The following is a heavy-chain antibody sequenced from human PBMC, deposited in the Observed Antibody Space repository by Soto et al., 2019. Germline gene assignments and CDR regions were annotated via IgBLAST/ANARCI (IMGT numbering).Heavy chain of an antibody. J-gene: IGHJ4*02. CDR3: ARLTRGVYDLDRLWEKFDY. CDR2: IYWDDDK. D-gene: IGHD5-12*01. CDR1: GFSLSTNGMG. Sequence: QITVKESGLTLVKPTQTLTLTCTFSGFSLSTNGMGVAWIRQSPGKALEWLALIYWDDDKRYSPSLRSRLTIPQDPSKHRVDLKMTNMDPVDTATYYCARLTRGVYDLDRLWEKFDYWGQGTLVTVSS. V-gene: IGHV2-5*02.